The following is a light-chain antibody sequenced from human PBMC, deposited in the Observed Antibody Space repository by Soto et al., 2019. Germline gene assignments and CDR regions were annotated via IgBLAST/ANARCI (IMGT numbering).Light chain of an antibody. J-gene: IGLJ2*01. Sequence: SVLTQPPSVSGAPGQSVAISCTGSSSNIGAGYDVHWYQHLPGRAPKLLIYANNNRPSGVPDRFSGSKSGTSASLAITGLQAEDEAHYYCQSYDSALSAVVFGGGTKVTVL. CDR3: QSYDSALSAVV. CDR2: ANN. V-gene: IGLV1-40*01. CDR1: SSNIGAGYD.